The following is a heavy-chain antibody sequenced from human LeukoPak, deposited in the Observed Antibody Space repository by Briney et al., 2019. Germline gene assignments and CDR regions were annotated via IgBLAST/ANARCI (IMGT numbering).Heavy chain of an antibody. D-gene: IGHD3-9*01. CDR1: GGSISSSSYY. Sequence: TSETLSLTCTVSGGSISSSSYYWGWIRQPPGKGLEWIGSIYYSGSTYYNPSLKSRVTISVDTSKNQFSLKLSSVTAADTAVYYCARTGYYFDYWGQGTLVTVSS. CDR2: IYYSGST. CDR3: ARTGYYFDY. V-gene: IGHV4-39*01. J-gene: IGHJ4*02.